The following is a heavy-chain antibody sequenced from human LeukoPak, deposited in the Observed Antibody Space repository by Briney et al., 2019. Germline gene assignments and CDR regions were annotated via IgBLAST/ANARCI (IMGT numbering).Heavy chain of an antibody. CDR1: GGSFSGYY. CDR3: ARGRSVGYFDY. Sequence: SETLSLPCAVYGGSFSGYYWSWIRQPPGKGLEWIGEINHSGSTNYNPSLKSRVTISVDTSKNQFSLKLSSVTAADTAVYYCARGRSVGYFDYWGQGTLVTVSS. D-gene: IGHD2-2*01. CDR2: INHSGST. V-gene: IGHV4-34*01. J-gene: IGHJ4*02.